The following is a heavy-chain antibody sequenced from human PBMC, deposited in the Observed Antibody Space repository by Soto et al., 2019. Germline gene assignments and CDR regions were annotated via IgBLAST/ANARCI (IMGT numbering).Heavy chain of an antibody. D-gene: IGHD3-3*01. J-gene: IGHJ6*02. Sequence: GGSLRLSCAASGFTFSTYNMNWVRQAPGKGLEWVSSISSSSSYIYYADSVKGRFTISRDNAKNSLYLQMNSLRAEDTAVYYCARDYDFWSGRGGMDVWGQGTTVTVSS. CDR2: ISSSSSYI. CDR3: ARDYDFWSGRGGMDV. CDR1: GFTFSTYN. V-gene: IGHV3-21*01.